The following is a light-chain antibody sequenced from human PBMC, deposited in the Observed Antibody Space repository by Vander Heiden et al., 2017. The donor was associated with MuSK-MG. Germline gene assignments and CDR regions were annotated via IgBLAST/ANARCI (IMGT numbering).Light chain of an antibody. CDR3: AAWDDSLNVWV. Sequence: QSVLPQPPSASGTPGQRVTISCSGSSSNIGSNYVYWYHQLPGTAPKLLISNNDQRPSGVPDRFSGSKSGTSASLAISGLRSDDEANYYCAAWDDSLNVWVFGGGTKLTVL. V-gene: IGLV1-47*02. CDR2: NND. CDR1: SSNIGSNY. J-gene: IGLJ3*02.